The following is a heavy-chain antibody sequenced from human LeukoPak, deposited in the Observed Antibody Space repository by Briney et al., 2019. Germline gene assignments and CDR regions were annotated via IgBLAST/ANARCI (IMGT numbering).Heavy chain of an antibody. CDR2: IKQDGSEK. D-gene: IGHD3-22*01. CDR3: ARDEHQYYSESSGRFDY. V-gene: IGHV3-7*04. J-gene: IGHJ4*02. Sequence: GGSLRLSCAASGFTFRFYWMGWVRQAPGKGLEWVANIKQDGSEKYYVDSARGRFTISRDNAKNSLYLQMNSLRAEDTAVYYCARDEHQYYSESSGRFDYWGQGTLVTVSS. CDR1: GFTFRFYW.